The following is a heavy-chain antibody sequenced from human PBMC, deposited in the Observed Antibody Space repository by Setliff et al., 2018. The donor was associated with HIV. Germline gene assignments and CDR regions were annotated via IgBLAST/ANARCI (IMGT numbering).Heavy chain of an antibody. CDR3: ARHSDIAPRRTYFDY. CDR2: IYHSGGT. CDR1: GGSISSRSHY. J-gene: IGHJ4*02. V-gene: IGHV4-39*01. D-gene: IGHD6-6*01. Sequence: PSETLSLTCAVSGGSISSRSHYWGWIRQPPGKGLEWIGNIYHSGGTHYNPSLRSRVTISVDTSKNHFSLKLSSVTAADTAVYYCARHSDIAPRRTYFDYWGQGTLVTVSS.